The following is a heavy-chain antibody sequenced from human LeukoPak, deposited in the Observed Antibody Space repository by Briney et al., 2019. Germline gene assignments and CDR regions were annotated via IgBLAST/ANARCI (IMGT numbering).Heavy chain of an antibody. J-gene: IGHJ4*02. CDR1: GGSFSGYY. Sequence: SETLSLTCAVYGGSFSGYYWSWIRQPPGKGLEWIGEINHSGSTNYNPSLKSRVTISVDTSKNQFSLKLSSVTAADTAVYYCARRNPIVYYDSSGYYHLGFDYWGQGTLVTVSS. D-gene: IGHD3-22*01. CDR2: INHSGST. V-gene: IGHV4-34*01. CDR3: ARRNPIVYYDSSGYYHLGFDY.